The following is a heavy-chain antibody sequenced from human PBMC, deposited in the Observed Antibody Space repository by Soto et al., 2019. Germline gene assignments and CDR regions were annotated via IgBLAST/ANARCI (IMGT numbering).Heavy chain of an antibody. V-gene: IGHV3-9*01. CDR1: GFTFDDYA. J-gene: IGHJ3*02. CDR2: ISWNSGSI. CDR3: AKDRTDDYGGNYDAFDI. D-gene: IGHD4-17*01. Sequence: GGSLRLSCAASGFTFDDYAMHWVRQAPGKGLEWVSGISWNSGSIGYADSVKGRFTRSRDNAKNSLYLQMNSLRAEDTALYYGAKDRTDDYGGNYDAFDIWGQGTMVTVSS.